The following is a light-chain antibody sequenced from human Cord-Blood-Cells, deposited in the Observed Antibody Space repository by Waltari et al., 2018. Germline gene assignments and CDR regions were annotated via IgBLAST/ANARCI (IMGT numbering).Light chain of an antibody. Sequence: QSALTQPASVSGSPGQSITISCTGTSSDVGGYNYVSWYQQQPGKAPKLMIYDVSNRPSGVSNSLSGSKSGNTASLTISGLQAEDEADYYCSSYTSSSTWVFGGGTKLTVL. CDR3: SSYTSSSTWV. CDR1: SSDVGGYNY. CDR2: DVS. V-gene: IGLV2-14*01. J-gene: IGLJ3*02.